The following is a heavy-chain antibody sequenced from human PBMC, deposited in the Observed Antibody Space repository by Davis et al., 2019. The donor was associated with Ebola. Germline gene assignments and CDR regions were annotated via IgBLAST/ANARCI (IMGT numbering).Heavy chain of an antibody. Sequence: GESLKISCSASGFTFSAHTMHWVRQAPGKGLEYVSVISSSGKTYYADSVKGRFTISRDNSQNNVYLQMTSLRVEDTAVYYCAKEEYSSGGGSDYWGQGTLVTVSS. CDR2: ISSSGKT. J-gene: IGHJ4*02. D-gene: IGHD6-19*01. CDR3: AKEEYSSGGGSDY. CDR1: GFTFSAHT. V-gene: IGHV3-64D*08.